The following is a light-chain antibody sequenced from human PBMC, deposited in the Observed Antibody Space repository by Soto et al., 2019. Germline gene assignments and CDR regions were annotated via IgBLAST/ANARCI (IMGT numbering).Light chain of an antibody. CDR1: QSVNSN. V-gene: IGKV3-15*01. CDR3: QQYNVWPLT. J-gene: IGKJ4*01. CDR2: VAS. Sequence: EIVMTQSPVTLSVSPGDRATLSCRASQSVNSNLAWYQHKPGHTPKLLIYVASTRATGIPARFSGSGSGTEFTLTISSLQSEDFAVYYCQQYNVWPLTFGGGTKVEF.